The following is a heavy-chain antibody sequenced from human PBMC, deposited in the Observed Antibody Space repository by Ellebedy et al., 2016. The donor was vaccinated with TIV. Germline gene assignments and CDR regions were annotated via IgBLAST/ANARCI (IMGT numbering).Heavy chain of an antibody. CDR2: ISSSSSYI. CDR1: GFTFSGYG. D-gene: IGHD5-18*01. CDR3: ASHPVIQLWLEEDRYYFDY. V-gene: IGHV3-21*01. J-gene: IGHJ4*02. Sequence: PGGSLRLSCAASGFTFSGYGIHWVRQAPGKGLEWVSSISSSSSYIYYADSVKGRFTISRDNAKNSLYLQMNSLRAEDTAVYYCASHPVIQLWLEEDRYYFDYWGQGTLVTVSS.